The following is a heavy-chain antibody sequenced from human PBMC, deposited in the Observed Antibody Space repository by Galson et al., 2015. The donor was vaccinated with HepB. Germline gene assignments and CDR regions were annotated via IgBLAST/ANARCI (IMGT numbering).Heavy chain of an antibody. D-gene: IGHD6-13*01. CDR3: ARIEVRSSSFWFDP. CDR2: IYYSGST. CDR1: GGSISSYY. V-gene: IGHV4-59*01. Sequence: SETLSLTCTVSGGSISSYYWSWIRQPPGKGLEWIGYIYYSGSTNYNPSLKSRVTISVDTSKNQFSLKLSSVTAADTAVYYCARIEVRSSSFWFDPWGQGTLVTVSS. J-gene: IGHJ5*02.